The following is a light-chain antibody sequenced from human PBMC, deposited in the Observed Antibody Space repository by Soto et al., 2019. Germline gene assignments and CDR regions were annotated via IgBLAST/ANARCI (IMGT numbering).Light chain of an antibody. CDR1: QSVTSNY. CDR3: QQYGSSPWT. Sequence: EIVLTQSPGTLSLSPGERATLSCRASQSVTSNYLGWYQQKPGQAPRLLIYGVSSRATGIPDRFSGSGSGTDFTLTISRLEPEDFAVYYCQQYGSSPWTFGQGTKVDIK. V-gene: IGKV3-20*01. CDR2: GVS. J-gene: IGKJ1*01.